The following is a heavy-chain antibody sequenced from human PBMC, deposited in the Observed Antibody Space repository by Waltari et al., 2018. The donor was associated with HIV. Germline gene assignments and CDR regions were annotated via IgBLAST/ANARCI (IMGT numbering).Heavy chain of an antibody. CDR3: ARIYVSGAFDI. V-gene: IGHV3-23*01. Sequence: EAQLLESGGGLVQPGGSLRVSCVGSGFNFSTYAMIWVRQAPGKGLEWVSAIAASYPNTYYSDSVRGRFTVSKDNSENSLHLQMNSLRAEDTALYYCARIYVSGAFDIWGQGTVVTVSS. CDR2: IAASYPNT. D-gene: IGHD3-10*01. CDR1: GFNFSTYA. J-gene: IGHJ3*02.